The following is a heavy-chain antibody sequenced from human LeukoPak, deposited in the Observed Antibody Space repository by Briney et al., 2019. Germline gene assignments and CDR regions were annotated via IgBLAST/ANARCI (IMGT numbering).Heavy chain of an antibody. J-gene: IGHJ4*02. CDR1: GGSISSYY. Sequence: SETLSLTCTVSGGSISSYYWRWIRQPPGKGLEWIAYISDIGSINYNPSLKSRVTISLDTSKNQFSLKLSSVTAADTAVYYCAGHHPRNTVDFWGQGTLVTVSS. D-gene: IGHD2-8*02. V-gene: IGHV4-59*08. CDR2: ISDIGSI. CDR3: AGHHPRNTVDF.